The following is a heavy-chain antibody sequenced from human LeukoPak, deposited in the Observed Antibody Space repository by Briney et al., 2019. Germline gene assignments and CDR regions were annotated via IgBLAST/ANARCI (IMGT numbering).Heavy chain of an antibody. D-gene: IGHD3-3*01. Sequence: GGSLRLSCAASGFTFSSYSMNWVRQTPGKGLEWVSSISSSSSYIYYADSVKGRFTISRDNAKNSLYLQMNSLRAEDTAVYYCARGWGSYDFWSGYYTLGRNFFDYWGQGTLVTVSS. CDR1: GFTFSSYS. CDR3: ARGWGSYDFWSGYYTLGRNFFDY. CDR2: ISSSSSYI. J-gene: IGHJ4*02. V-gene: IGHV3-21*01.